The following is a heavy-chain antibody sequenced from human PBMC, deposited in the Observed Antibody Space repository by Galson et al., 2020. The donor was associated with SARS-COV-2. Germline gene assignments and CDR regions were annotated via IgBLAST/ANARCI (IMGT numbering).Heavy chain of an antibody. CDR1: GYTFTSYD. D-gene: IGHD5-12*01. Sequence: ASVTVSCKASGYTFTSYDINWVRQATGQELAWMGWMNHNSGNNGYAQKFQGRVTMTRNTSISTAYMELSSLRSEDTAVYYCASGLVPEIVATIHYYYGMDVWGQGTTVTVSS. V-gene: IGHV1-8*01. CDR3: ASGLVPEIVATIHYYYGMDV. J-gene: IGHJ6*02. CDR2: MNHNSGNN.